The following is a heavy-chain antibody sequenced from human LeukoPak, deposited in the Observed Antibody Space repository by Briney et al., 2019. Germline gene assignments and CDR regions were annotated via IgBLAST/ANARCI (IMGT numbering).Heavy chain of an antibody. Sequence: ESCPTLVKPTHTLAVTCTSSGFSLSSSGVGVTSIRKPPGKALERLALIFWDGDKRYSPTLKSKLTITKNTTKNQGDLTKTNMDPVDTATYYCAHRGGIRGRSSRSTWFDPWGQGTLVTASS. J-gene: IGHJ5*02. CDR1: GFSLSSSGVG. V-gene: IGHV2-5*02. CDR3: AHRGGIRGRSSRSTWFDP. CDR2: IFWDGDK. D-gene: IGHD6-13*01.